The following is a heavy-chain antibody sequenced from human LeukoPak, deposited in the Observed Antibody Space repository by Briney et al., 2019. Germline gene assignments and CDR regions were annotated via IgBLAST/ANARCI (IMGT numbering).Heavy chain of an antibody. D-gene: IGHD2-15*01. CDR1: GYSISNGYY. CDR3: ARVTGDVVGPFYYYYLDV. J-gene: IGHJ6*03. V-gene: IGHV4-38-2*02. Sequence: SETLSLTCTVSGYSISNGYYWGWIRQPPGKGLEWIGNIYHSGSAYYNPSLKSRVTISVDTSKNQFSLKLSSVTAADTAVYYCARVTGDVVGPFYYYYLDVWGKGTTVTISS. CDR2: IYHSGSA.